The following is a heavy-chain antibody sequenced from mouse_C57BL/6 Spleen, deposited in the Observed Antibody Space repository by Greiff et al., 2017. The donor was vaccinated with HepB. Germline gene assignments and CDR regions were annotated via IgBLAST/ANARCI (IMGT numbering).Heavy chain of an antibody. D-gene: IGHD1-1*01. CDR1: GFTFSDYG. V-gene: IGHV5-17*01. CDR3: ARGATTVVGAGALGC. Sequence: DVHLVESGGGLVKPGGSLKLSCAASGFTFSDYGMHWVRQAPEKGLEWVAYISSGSSTIYYADTVKGRFTSPRDDAKNTLFLQVTSRTSEDTAMDYCARGATTVVGAGALGCWGQGASVTVAS. J-gene: IGHJ4*01. CDR2: ISSGSSTI.